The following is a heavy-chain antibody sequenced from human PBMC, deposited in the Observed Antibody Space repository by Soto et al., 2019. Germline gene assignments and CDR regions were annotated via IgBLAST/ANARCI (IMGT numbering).Heavy chain of an antibody. CDR3: AREKYCSSTSCYG. Sequence: EVQLVESGGGLVKPGGSLRLSCAASGFTFSSYSMNWVRQAPGKGLEWVSSISSSSSYIYYADSVKGRFTISRDNAKNSRYLQMNSLRAEDTAVYYCAREKYCSSTSCYGWGQGTLVTVSS. CDR1: GFTFSSYS. J-gene: IGHJ4*02. V-gene: IGHV3-21*01. CDR2: ISSSSSYI. D-gene: IGHD2-2*01.